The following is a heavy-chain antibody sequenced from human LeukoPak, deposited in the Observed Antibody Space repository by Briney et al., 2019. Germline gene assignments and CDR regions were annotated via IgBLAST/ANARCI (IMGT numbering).Heavy chain of an antibody. CDR1: GGSFIGSH. D-gene: IGHD5-24*01. CDR2: INHSGNT. J-gene: IGHJ4*02. Sequence: SETLSLTCAVSGGSFIGSHWNWIRQPPGKGLEWIGEINHSGNTNYNPSLKSRVTISVDTSKNQFSLKLRSVTAADAAVYYCVRADGRDGYKGLVDYWGQGTLVTVSS. CDR3: VRADGRDGYKGLVDY. V-gene: IGHV4-34*01.